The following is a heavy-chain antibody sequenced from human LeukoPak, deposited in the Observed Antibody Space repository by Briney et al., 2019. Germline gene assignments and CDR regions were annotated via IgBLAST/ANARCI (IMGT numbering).Heavy chain of an antibody. CDR1: GFTFSSYV. CDR2: ISSGGSS. J-gene: IGHJ4*02. D-gene: IGHD4-17*01. Sequence: GGSLRLSCVGSGFTFSSYVMSWVRQAPGKGLEWVSGISSGGSSYYADSVKGRFTISRDNSKNTLYLQMNSLRVEDTAVYYCAKESTMTDYYFDYWGQGTLVTVSS. CDR3: AKESTMTDYYFDY. V-gene: IGHV3-23*01.